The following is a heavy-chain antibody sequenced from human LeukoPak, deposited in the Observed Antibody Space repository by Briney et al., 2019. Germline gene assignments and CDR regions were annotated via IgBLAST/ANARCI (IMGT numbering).Heavy chain of an antibody. CDR1: GGSISSSSYY. Sequence: PSETLSLTCTVSGGSISSSSYYWGWIRQPPGKGLEWIGSIYYSGSTYYNPSLKSRVTISVDTSKNQFSLKLSSVTAADTAVYYCAREDGYKPLHWGQGTLVTVSS. J-gene: IGHJ4*02. CDR3: AREDGYKPLH. D-gene: IGHD5-24*01. CDR2: IYYSGST. V-gene: IGHV4-39*07.